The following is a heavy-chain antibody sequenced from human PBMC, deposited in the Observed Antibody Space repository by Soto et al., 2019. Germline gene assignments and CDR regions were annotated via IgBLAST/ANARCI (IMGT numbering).Heavy chain of an antibody. CDR1: GGTFSSYT. V-gene: IGHV1-69*02. CDR2: IITILGIA. Sequence: QVQLVQSGAEVKKPGSSVNVSCKASGGTFSSYTISWVRQAPGQGLEWMGRIITILGIANYAQKFQGRVTITADKSTSTADRELSSLRSEDTAVYYCARTSSGWYTPGPFDYWGQGTLVTVSS. J-gene: IGHJ4*02. CDR3: ARTSSGWYTPGPFDY. D-gene: IGHD6-19*01.